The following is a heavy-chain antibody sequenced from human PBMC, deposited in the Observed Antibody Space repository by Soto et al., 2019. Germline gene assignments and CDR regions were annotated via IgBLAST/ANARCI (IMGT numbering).Heavy chain of an antibody. CDR2: IYSGGSN. V-gene: IGHV3-53*01. Sequence: GGSLRLSCAASGFTVSSNYMSWVRQAPGKGLEWVSVIYSGGSNYYADSVEGRFTISRDNSKNTLYLQMNSLIAEDTALYYCARAGYSSSSGAFDIWGQGTMVTVSS. J-gene: IGHJ3*02. CDR1: GFTVSSNY. D-gene: IGHD6-6*01. CDR3: ARAGYSSSSGAFDI.